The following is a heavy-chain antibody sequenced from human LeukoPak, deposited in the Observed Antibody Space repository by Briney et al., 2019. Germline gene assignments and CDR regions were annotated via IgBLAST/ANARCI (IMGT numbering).Heavy chain of an antibody. CDR1: GYIFTDYY. V-gene: IGHV1-2*02. D-gene: IGHD5-12*01. CDR2: IDPNSGGT. Sequence: ASVKVSCKTSGYIFTDYYMHWVRQAPGQGLECMGWIDPNSGGTFYSQKFQGRVTMTRDTSISTVYMELSRLRSDDTAVFYCARAGWVRSEPGSDNWGQGTLVTVSS. J-gene: IGHJ4*02. CDR3: ARAGWVRSEPGSDN.